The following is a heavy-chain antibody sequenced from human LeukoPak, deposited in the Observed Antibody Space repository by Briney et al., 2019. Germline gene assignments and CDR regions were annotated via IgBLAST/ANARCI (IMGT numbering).Heavy chain of an antibody. CDR3: AREGATWIQLTSIDY. J-gene: IGHJ4*02. D-gene: IGHD5-18*01. Sequence: PGGSLRLSCAASGFTFSSYWMSWVRQAPGKGLEWVANIKQDGSEKYYVDSVKGRFTISRDNAKNSLYLQMNSLRAEDTAVYYCAREGATWIQLTSIDYWGQGTLVTVSS. CDR2: IKQDGSEK. CDR1: GFTFSSYW. V-gene: IGHV3-7*01.